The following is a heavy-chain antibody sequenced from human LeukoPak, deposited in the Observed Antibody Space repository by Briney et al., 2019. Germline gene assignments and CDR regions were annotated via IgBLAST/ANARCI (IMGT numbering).Heavy chain of an antibody. V-gene: IGHV3-23*01. Sequence: GRCLRLSCAASGFTFSVAATTWVSQAPAKGLEWVTLIGASGESTYYADSVKGRFTISRDNSKHTLSLQMNSLRVEDTAMYFCAKDIQLSTWGLGTMVTVSS. CDR1: GFTFSVAA. CDR2: IGASGEST. CDR3: AKDIQLST. J-gene: IGHJ3*01. D-gene: IGHD5-24*01.